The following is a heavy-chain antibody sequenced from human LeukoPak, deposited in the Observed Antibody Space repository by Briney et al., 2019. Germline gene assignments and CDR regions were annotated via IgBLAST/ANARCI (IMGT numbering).Heavy chain of an antibody. V-gene: IGHV4-34*01. CDR1: GGSFSGYY. CDR3: ARAASYYDFWSGYYSPPFDY. Sequence: PSETLSLTCAVYGGSFSGYYWSWIRQPPGKGLEWIGEINHSGSTNYNPSLKSRVTISVDTSKNQFSLKLSSVTAADTAVYYCARAASYYDFWSGYYSPPFDYWGQGTLVTVSS. J-gene: IGHJ4*02. CDR2: INHSGST. D-gene: IGHD3-3*01.